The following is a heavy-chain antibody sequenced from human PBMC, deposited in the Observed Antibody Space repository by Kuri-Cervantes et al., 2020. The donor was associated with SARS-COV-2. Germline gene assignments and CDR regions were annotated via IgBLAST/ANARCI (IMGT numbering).Heavy chain of an antibody. Sequence: SETLSLTCTVSGGSISSGDYYWSWIRQPPGKGLEWIGYIYYSGNTYYNPSLKSRVTISVDTSKNQFSLKLSSVTATDTAVYYCARGWGGYCSSTSCYYYYYGMDVWGQGTTVTVSS. CDR1: GGSISSGDYY. CDR2: IYYSGNT. J-gene: IGHJ6*02. V-gene: IGHV4-30-4*01. CDR3: ARGWGGYCSSTSCYYYYYGMDV. D-gene: IGHD2-2*01.